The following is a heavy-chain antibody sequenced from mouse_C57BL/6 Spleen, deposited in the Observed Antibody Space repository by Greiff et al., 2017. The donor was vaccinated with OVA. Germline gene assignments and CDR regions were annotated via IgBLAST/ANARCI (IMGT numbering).Heavy chain of an antibody. V-gene: IGHV1-15*01. CDR1: GYTFTDYE. CDR2: IDPETGGT. Sequence: VQVVESGAELVRPGASVTLSCKASGYTFTDYEMHWVKQTPVHGLEWIGAIDPETGGTAYNQKFKGKAILTADKSSSTAYMERRSLTSEDSAVYYCTRGRYDYEFAYWGQGTLVTVSA. D-gene: IGHD2-4*01. J-gene: IGHJ3*01. CDR3: TRGRYDYEFAY.